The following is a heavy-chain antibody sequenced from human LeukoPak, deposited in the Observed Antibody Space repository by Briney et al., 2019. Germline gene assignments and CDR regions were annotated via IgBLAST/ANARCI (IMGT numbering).Heavy chain of an antibody. J-gene: IGHJ5*02. D-gene: IGHD2-2*01. CDR3: TREDCDNVRCYGASDA. CDR2: ISGGNHI. Sequence: GGSLRLSCGASGFTFSSYAMSWVRQAPGEGLEWVSSISGGNHIYYADSVKGRFTISRDNARNSLSLQMNALRAEDTAVYYCTREDCDNVRCYGASDAWGQGTLVTVSS. CDR1: GFTFSSYA. V-gene: IGHV3-69-1*02.